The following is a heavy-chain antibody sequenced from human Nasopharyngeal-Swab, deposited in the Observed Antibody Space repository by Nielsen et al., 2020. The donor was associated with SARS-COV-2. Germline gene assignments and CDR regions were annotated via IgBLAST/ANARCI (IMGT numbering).Heavy chain of an antibody. CDR1: GGSISSGGYY. CDR3: ARAVGSGWSDYFDY. D-gene: IGHD6-19*01. CDR2: IYYSGST. Sequence: SETLSLTCTFSGGSISSGGYYWSWIRQHPGKGLEWIGYIYYSGSTYYNPSLKSRVTISVNTSKNQFSLKLSSVTAADTAVYYCARAVGSGWSDYFDYWGQGTLVTVSS. V-gene: IGHV4-31*03. J-gene: IGHJ4*02.